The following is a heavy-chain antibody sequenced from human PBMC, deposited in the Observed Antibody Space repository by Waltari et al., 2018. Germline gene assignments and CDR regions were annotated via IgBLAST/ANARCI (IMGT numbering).Heavy chain of an antibody. J-gene: IGHJ4*02. Sequence: EVQLLESGGGLVQPGGSLRLSCAASGFTFSSYVMSWVRQAPGEGLEWVSAIRGSGDSTYYADSVKGRCSISRDNSKNTLYLQINNLRAEDTAVYYCAKDTDCGGDCSWYYFDYWGQGTLVTVSS. V-gene: IGHV3-23*01. D-gene: IGHD2-21*02. CDR3: AKDTDCGGDCSWYYFDY. CDR1: GFTFSSYV. CDR2: IRGSGDST.